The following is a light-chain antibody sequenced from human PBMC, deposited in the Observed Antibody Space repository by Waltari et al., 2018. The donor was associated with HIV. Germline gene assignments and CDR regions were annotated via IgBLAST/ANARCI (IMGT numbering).Light chain of an antibody. Sequence: QSVLTQPPSASGTPGQRVTISCSGSSSNIGSNTVRWYRQLPGTAPKLLMYNNNQRPSAVPDRFSCSKSGTSASLAISGLQSDDEANYYCAAWDDSLNGVVFGGGTKLTVL. CDR1: SSNIGSNT. CDR3: AAWDDSLNGVV. CDR2: NNN. J-gene: IGLJ2*01. V-gene: IGLV1-44*01.